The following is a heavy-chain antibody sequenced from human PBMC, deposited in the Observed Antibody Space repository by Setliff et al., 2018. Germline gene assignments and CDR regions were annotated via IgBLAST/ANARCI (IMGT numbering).Heavy chain of an antibody. CDR1: GFTFSSYN. CDR2: ISPSGSFI. V-gene: IGHV3-21*01. CDR3: ARMPTSGYYASPKYYMDV. J-gene: IGHJ6*03. Sequence: ETLSLSCAASGFTFSSYNMNWVRQAPGKGLEWVASISPSGSFIYYADSVKGRFTISRDNSRRSVLLQIDSLRVEDTAVYFCARMPTSGYYASPKYYMDVWGKGTTVTVSS. D-gene: IGHD3-22*01.